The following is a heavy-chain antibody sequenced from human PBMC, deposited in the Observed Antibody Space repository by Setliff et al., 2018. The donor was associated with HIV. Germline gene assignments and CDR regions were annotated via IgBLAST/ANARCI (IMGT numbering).Heavy chain of an antibody. J-gene: IGHJ6*02. CDR1: GFTFRYFT. Sequence: PGGSLRLSCTASGFTFRYFTMSWVRQAPGKGLEWLGFIRSTAYSGTTQYAASVKDRFTISRDNSKSIAYLQMNTLRSDGTAVYYCARGKSGFETTGIDYGMDLWGQGTTVTVSS. V-gene: IGHV3-49*04. CDR3: ARGKSGFETTGIDYGMDL. D-gene: IGHD1-1*01. CDR2: IRSTAYSGTT.